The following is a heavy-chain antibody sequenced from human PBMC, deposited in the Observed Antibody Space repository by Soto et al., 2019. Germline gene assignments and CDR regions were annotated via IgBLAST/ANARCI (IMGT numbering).Heavy chain of an antibody. V-gene: IGHV1-8*01. Sequence: ASVKVSCKASGYTFTSYDINWVRQATGQGLEWMGWMNPNSGNTGYTQKFQGRVTMTRNTSISTAYMELSSLRSEDTAVYYCARDKLVVPAARPPVAFDIWGQGTMVTVSS. J-gene: IGHJ3*02. D-gene: IGHD2-2*01. CDR1: GYTFTSYD. CDR2: MNPNSGNT. CDR3: ARDKLVVPAARPPVAFDI.